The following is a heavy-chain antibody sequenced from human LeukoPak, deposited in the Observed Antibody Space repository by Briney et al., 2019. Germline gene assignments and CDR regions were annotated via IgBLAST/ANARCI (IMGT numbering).Heavy chain of an antibody. CDR3: AKGDGSIAARPGYFDY. J-gene: IGHJ4*02. CDR2: ISGSGGST. D-gene: IGHD6-6*01. V-gene: IGHV3-23*01. Sequence: GGSLRLSCAASGFTFSSYAVSWVRQAPGKGLEWVSAISGSGGSTYYADSVKGRFTISRDNSKNTLYLQMNSLRAEDTAVYYCAKGDGSIAARPGYFDYWGQGTLVTVSS. CDR1: GFTFSSYA.